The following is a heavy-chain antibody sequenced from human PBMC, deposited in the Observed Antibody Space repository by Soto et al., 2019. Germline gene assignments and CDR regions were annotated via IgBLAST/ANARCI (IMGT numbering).Heavy chain of an antibody. J-gene: IGHJ4*02. V-gene: IGHV1-69*04. Sequence: SVKVSCKASGGTFSSYTISWVRQAPGQGLEWMGRIIPILGIANYAQKFQGRVTITADKSTSTAYMELSSLRSEDTAVYYCARDHPLDFWSGYYVYWGQGTLVTVSS. CDR1: GGTFSSYT. CDR3: ARDHPLDFWSGYYVY. CDR2: IIPILGIA. D-gene: IGHD3-3*01.